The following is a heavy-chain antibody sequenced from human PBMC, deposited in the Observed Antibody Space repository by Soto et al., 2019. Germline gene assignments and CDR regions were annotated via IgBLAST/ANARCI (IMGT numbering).Heavy chain of an antibody. D-gene: IGHD3-22*01. CDR2: INPSGGST. V-gene: IGHV1-46*03. CDR3: ARDYDSSGYPRYHFDY. Sequence: ASVKVSCKASGYTFTSYYMHWVRQAPGQGLEWMGIINPSGGSTSYAQKFQGRVTMTRDTSTSTVYMELSSLRSEDTAVYYCARDYDSSGYPRYHFDYWGQGILVTVSS. CDR1: GYTFTSYY. J-gene: IGHJ4*02.